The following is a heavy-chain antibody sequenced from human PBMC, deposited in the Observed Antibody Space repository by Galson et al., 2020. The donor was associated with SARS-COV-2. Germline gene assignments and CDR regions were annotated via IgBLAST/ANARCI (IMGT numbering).Heavy chain of an antibody. CDR1: CGSISSGDYY. CDR2: IYYSGST. CDR3: ARGGRFLEWLLSVNYYYYMDV. Sequence: SQTLSLTCTVSCGSISSGDYYWSWIRQPPGKGLEWIGYIYYSGSTYYNPSLKSRVTISVDTSKNQFSLKLSSVTAADTAVYYCARGGRFLEWLLSVNYYYYMDVWGKGTTVTVSS. D-gene: IGHD3-3*01. J-gene: IGHJ6*03. V-gene: IGHV4-30-4*01.